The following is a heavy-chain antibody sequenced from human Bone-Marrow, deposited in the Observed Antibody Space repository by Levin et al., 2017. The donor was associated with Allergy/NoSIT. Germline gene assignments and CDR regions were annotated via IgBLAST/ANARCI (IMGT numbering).Heavy chain of an antibody. Sequence: SFPPSFSPFPLFFLLWLRQAPGQGLEWMGWISGDSGNTDYAQKFQDRVTMTPSPPTSTAYMELRSLRSVDTAVYYCARDPHRYYYGSSGYPFNWFDPWGQGTLVTVSS. J-gene: IGHJ5*02. CDR3: ARDPHRYYYGSSGYPFNWFDP. D-gene: IGHD3-22*01. CDR2: ISGDSGNT. CDR1: FSPFPLFF. V-gene: IGHV1-18*01.